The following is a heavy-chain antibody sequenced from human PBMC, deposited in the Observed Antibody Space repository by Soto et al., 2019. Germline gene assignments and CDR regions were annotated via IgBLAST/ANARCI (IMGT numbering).Heavy chain of an antibody. J-gene: IGHJ6*02. CDR3: ARANHHYYYGMDV. V-gene: IGHV4-34*01. Sequence: SETLSLTCAVYGGSFSGYYWGWIRQPPGKGLEGIGEINHSGSTNYNPSLKSRVTISVDTSKNQFSLKLSSVTAADTAVYYCARANHHYYYGMDVGGQGTTVAVPS. CDR2: INHSGST. CDR1: GGSFSGYY.